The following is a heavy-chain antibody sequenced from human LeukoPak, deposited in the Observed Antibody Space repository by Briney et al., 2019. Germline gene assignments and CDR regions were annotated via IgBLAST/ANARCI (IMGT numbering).Heavy chain of an antibody. CDR3: AKGVRFLDWWILDY. CDR2: ISGSGNT. CDR1: GFTFSYYA. Sequence: GGSLRLSCAASGFTFSYYAMSWVRQAPGKGLEWVSGISGSGNTYYADSVKGRFTISRDNSKNTLYLQMNSLRAEHTAIYDCAKGVRFLDWWILDYWGQGSLVTVSS. J-gene: IGHJ4*02. V-gene: IGHV3-23*01. D-gene: IGHD3-9*01.